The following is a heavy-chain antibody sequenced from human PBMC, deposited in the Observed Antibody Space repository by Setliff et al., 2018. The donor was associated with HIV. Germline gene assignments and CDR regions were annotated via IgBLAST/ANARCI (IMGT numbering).Heavy chain of an antibody. V-gene: IGHV1-69*13. CDR2: IIPIFGTA. CDR3: ARGESIAVAYYHYYYMDV. CDR1: GGTFSSYG. D-gene: IGHD6-19*01. Sequence: ASVKVSCKASGGTFSSYGISWVRQAPGQGLEWMGGIIPIFGTANYAQKFQGRVTITADESTSTAYMELSSLRSEDTAVYYCARGESIAVAYYHYYYMDVWGKGTTVTSP. J-gene: IGHJ6*03.